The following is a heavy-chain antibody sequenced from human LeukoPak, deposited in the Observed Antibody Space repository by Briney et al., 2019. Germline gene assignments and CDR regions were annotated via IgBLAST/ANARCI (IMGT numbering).Heavy chain of an antibody. V-gene: IGHV4-4*09. D-gene: IGHD1-1*01. J-gene: IGHJ6*02. CDR3: ARWNGALDV. Sequence: LRLSCAASGFTFSTYAMHWVRQAPGKGLEWIGYIYDTGSTHYNPSLKSRVTISIDTSRNQFSLKLSSVTAADTAVYYCARWNGALDVWGQGTTVTVSS. CDR1: GFTFSTYA. CDR2: IYDTGST.